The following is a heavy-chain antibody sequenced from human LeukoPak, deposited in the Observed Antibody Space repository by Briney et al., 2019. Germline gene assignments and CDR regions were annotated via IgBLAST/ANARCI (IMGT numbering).Heavy chain of an antibody. J-gene: IGHJ4*02. CDR3: ATKPDTLYCFDY. Sequence: SETLSLTCAVYGGSFSGYYWSWIRQPPGKGLEWIGEINHSGSTNYNPSLKSRVTISVDTSKNQFSLKLSSVTAADTAVYYCATKPDTLYCFDYWGQGTLVTVSS. D-gene: IGHD1-14*01. V-gene: IGHV4-34*01. CDR2: INHSGST. CDR1: GGSFSGYY.